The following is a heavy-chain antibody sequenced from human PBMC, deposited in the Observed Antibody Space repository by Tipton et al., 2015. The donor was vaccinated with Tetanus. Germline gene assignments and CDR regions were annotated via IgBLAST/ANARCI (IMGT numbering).Heavy chain of an antibody. CDR2: INHSGST. V-gene: IGHV4-34*01. CDR3: ARSLGSGRYFDY. J-gene: IGHJ4*02. CDR1: AGSFSGYY. Sequence: TLSLTCAVYAGSFSGYYWTWIRQSPGEGLEWIGEINHSGSTNYNPSLKSRVTISVDTSKNQFSLKLSSVTAADTAVYYCARSLGSGRYFDYWGQGTLVTVSS. D-gene: IGHD6-19*01.